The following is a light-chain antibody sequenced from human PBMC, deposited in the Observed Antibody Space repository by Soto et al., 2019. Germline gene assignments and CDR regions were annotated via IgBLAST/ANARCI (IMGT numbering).Light chain of an antibody. Sequence: EIVLTQSPATLSLSPGQISTLSCRASQSVSSYLAWYQQKPGQAPRLLIYDASNRATGIPARFSGSGSGTDFTLPISSLETEDFAVYYCQQRSNWHTITFGQGTRLEIK. J-gene: IGKJ5*01. CDR1: QSVSSY. V-gene: IGKV3-11*01. CDR2: DAS. CDR3: QQRSNWHTIT.